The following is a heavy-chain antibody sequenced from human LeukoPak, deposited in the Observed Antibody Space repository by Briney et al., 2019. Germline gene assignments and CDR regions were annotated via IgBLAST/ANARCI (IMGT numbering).Heavy chain of an antibody. Sequence: SETLSFTCTVSGGSISSSSYYWGWIRQPPGKGLEWIGSIYYSGSTNYNPSHKRRVTISVDTSKNQFSLKLSSVTAADTAVYYCARHLRVVGYYYGMDVWGQGTTVTVSS. J-gene: IGHJ6*02. D-gene: IGHD2-15*01. CDR2: IYYSGST. V-gene: IGHV4-39*01. CDR1: GGSISSSSYY. CDR3: ARHLRVVGYYYGMDV.